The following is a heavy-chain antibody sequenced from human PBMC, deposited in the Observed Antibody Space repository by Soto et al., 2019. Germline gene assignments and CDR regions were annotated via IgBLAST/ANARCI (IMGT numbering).Heavy chain of an antibody. CDR2: IIPIYGRP. CDR3: ARAPYEDYAVPEPNYFES. Sequence: QVQLVKSGTAVKKPGSSVKVSCKASGGTFSTLAVSWVRQAPGQGLEWMGGIIPIYGRPVYAQKFQGRVTITADECTSRVYMGLSSLSSAATDVYYCARAPYEDYAVPEPNYFESWGPGPLVTVSS. V-gene: IGHV1-69*01. D-gene: IGHD4-17*01. J-gene: IGHJ4*02. CDR1: GGTFSTLA.